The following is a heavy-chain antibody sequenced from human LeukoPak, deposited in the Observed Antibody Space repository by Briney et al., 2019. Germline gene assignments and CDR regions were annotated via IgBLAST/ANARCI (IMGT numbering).Heavy chain of an antibody. V-gene: IGHV1-69*13. CDR2: IVPIIGTA. J-gene: IGHJ4*02. CDR1: GGTFHSYI. D-gene: IGHD2-15*01. Sequence: GASVKVSCKASGGTFHSYIVTWVRQAPGQGLEWMGGIVPIIGTANYAQKFQGRVTITAYDSTSTAYMELRSLRSEDTAIYYCARDQRPSCLGGICYSGDYWGQGTLVTVTS. CDR3: ARDQRPSCLGGICYSGDY.